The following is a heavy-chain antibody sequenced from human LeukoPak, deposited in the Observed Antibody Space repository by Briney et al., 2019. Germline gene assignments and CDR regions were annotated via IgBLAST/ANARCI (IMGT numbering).Heavy chain of an antibody. V-gene: IGHV4-39*01. CDR2: IYYSGST. CDR3: ARHLPGYSYGYEDDY. D-gene: IGHD5-18*01. Sequence: PSETLSLTCTVSGGSISSSSYYWGWIRQPPGKGLEWIGSIYYSGSTYYNPSLKSRVTISVDTSKNQFSLKLSSVTAADTAVYYYARHLPGYSYGYEDDYWGQGTLVTVSS. J-gene: IGHJ4*02. CDR1: GGSISSSSYY.